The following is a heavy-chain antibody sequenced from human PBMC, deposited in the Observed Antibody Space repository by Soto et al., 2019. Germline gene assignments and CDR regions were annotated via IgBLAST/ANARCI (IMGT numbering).Heavy chain of an antibody. Sequence: ASVKVSCKASGYLFTAYSMHWVRLAPGQGLEWMGVVNPSGGSTKYAQNFQGRVTMTRDTSTTTIYMELSSLISDDTAIYYCAREENCSGGTCDSEYFHRWGQGTLVTVSS. CDR1: GYLFTAYS. V-gene: IGHV1-46*01. D-gene: IGHD2-15*01. J-gene: IGHJ1*01. CDR3: AREENCSGGTCDSEYFHR. CDR2: VNPSGGST.